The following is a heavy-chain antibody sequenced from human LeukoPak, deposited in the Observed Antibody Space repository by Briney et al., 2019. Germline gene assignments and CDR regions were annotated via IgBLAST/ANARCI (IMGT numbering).Heavy chain of an antibody. V-gene: IGHV3-11*01. CDR1: GFTFSDYY. D-gene: IGHD2-2*01. CDR3: AREVHCSSTSCSDY. J-gene: IGHJ4*02. Sequence: PGGSLRLSCAASGFTFSDYYVSWIRQAPGKGLEWVSYISSSGSTIYYADSVKGRFTISRDNAKNSLYLQMNSLRAEDTAVYYCAREVHCSSTSCSDYWGQGTLVTVSS. CDR2: ISSSGSTI.